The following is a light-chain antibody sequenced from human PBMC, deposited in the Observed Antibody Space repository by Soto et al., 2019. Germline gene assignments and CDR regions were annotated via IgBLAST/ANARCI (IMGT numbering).Light chain of an antibody. CDR3: CSYTSISTSAV. V-gene: IGLV2-14*01. CDR2: EVS. Sequence: QSVLTQPASVSGPPGQSITISCTGTSSDIGDYTHVSWYQQHPGKAPKLIIYEVSDRPSGVSNRFSGSKSGNTASLTISGLQTEDEADYYCCSYTSISTSAVFGGGTKLTVL. CDR1: SSDIGDYTH. J-gene: IGLJ2*01.